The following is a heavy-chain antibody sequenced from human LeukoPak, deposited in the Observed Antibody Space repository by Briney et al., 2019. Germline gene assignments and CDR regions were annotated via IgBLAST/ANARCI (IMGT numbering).Heavy chain of an antibody. CDR3: ASAGHCANGVCRNWFGP. V-gene: IGHV4-61*02. J-gene: IGHJ5*02. CDR1: GASMSSDGYY. Sequence: NPSETLSLTCNVSGASMSSDGYYWNWIRQPAGKGLEWIGRIYSGGSTNYNPSLKSRVTLSVDTSKNRLSLKLSYVTAADTAVYYCASAGHCANGVCRNWFGPWGQGILVTVSS. D-gene: IGHD2-8*01. CDR2: IYSGGST.